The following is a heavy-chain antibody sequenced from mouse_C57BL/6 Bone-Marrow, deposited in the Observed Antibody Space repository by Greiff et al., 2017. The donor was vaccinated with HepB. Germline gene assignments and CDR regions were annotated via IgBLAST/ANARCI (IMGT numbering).Heavy chain of an antibody. V-gene: IGHV10-1*01. J-gene: IGHJ1*03. CDR1: GFSFNTYA. Sequence: EVQVVESGGGLVQPKGSLKLSCAASGFSFNTYAMNWVRQAPGKGLEWVARIRSKSNNYATYYADSVKDRFTISRDDSESMLYLQMNNLKTEDTAMYYCVRHSPPWYFDVWGTGTTVTVSS. D-gene: IGHD6-2*01. CDR2: IRSKSNNYAT. CDR3: VRHSPPWYFDV.